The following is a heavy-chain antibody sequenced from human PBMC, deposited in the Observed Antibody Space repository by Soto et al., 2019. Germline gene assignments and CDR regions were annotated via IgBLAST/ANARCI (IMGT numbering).Heavy chain of an antibody. CDR1: GGTFSSYT. CDR2: IIPIFGTA. Sequence: QVQLVQSGAEVKKPGSSVKVSCKASGGTFSSYTINWVRQAPGQGLEWMGGIIPIFGTANYAQKFQGRVTITADESTSTDYMALSSMSSEDTAVYYCAKELDTATASMDVWGQGTTVTVSS. V-gene: IGHV1-69*01. D-gene: IGHD5-18*01. J-gene: IGHJ6*02. CDR3: AKELDTATASMDV.